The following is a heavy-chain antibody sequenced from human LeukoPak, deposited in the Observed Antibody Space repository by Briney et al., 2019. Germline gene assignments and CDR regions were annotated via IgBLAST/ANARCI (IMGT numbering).Heavy chain of an antibody. V-gene: IGHV1-18*01. D-gene: IGHD1-26*01. Sequence: GASVKVSCKASGYTFTSYGISWVRQTPGQGLEWMGWISAYNGNTNYAQKLQGRVTMTTDTSTSTAYMELRSLRSDDTAVYYCAADLSIVGATGAFDIWGQGTMVTVSS. CDR1: GYTFTSYG. CDR2: ISAYNGNT. CDR3: AADLSIVGATGAFDI. J-gene: IGHJ3*02.